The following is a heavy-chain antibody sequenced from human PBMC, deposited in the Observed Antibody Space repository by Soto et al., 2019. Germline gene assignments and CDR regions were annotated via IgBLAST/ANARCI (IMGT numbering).Heavy chain of an antibody. V-gene: IGHV3-33*01. CDR1: GFTFSNYG. CDR2: ILNDGSNR. D-gene: IGHD3-10*01. Sequence: QVQLVESGGGVVQPGRSLTLSCAASGFTFSNYGRQWVRQAPGKGLEWVAVILNDGSNRYHADSVKDRFTISRDNSKNTLYLQMHSLRAEDTAVYYCARDDEYSGNGMDVWGQGTTVTVS. J-gene: IGHJ6*02. CDR3: ARDDEYSGNGMDV.